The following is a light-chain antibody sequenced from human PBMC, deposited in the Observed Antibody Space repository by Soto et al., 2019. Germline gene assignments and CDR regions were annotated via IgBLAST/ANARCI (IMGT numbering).Light chain of an antibody. CDR3: QQYDQWWT. V-gene: IGKV3-15*01. Sequence: EIVMAQSPAALSLSPGERATFSCRGSQSVNTNLACYQLKRGQAPRLLVYGASIRATGIPARFSGSGSGTEYSLTISSLQSEDFGVYFCQQYDQWWTFGQGTKVDIK. CDR2: GAS. CDR1: QSVNTN. J-gene: IGKJ1*01.